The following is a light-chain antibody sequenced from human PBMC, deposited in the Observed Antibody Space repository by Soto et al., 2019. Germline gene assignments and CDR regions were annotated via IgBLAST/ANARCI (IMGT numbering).Light chain of an antibody. J-gene: IGKJ1*01. V-gene: IGKV1-27*01. CDR3: QKYDRAPRK. Sequence: TGGPSARSASIGSAVSRASVASQGINNYLAWYQQKPGKVPVLLIYSASTLKPGIPSRFSGSGTWTDCTPTIRILQPEGVASYYCQKYDRAPRKIGEGTKVDIK. CDR2: SAS. CDR1: QGINNY.